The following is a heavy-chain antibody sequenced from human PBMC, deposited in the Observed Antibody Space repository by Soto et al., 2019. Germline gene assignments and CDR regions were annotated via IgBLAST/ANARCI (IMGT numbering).Heavy chain of an antibody. CDR2: IYWDDSK. CDR3: AHAYGGRSLY. CDR1: GFSLTTDRVG. D-gene: IGHD1-26*01. V-gene: IGHV2-5*02. J-gene: IGHJ4*02. Sequence: QITLKESGPTLVKPTQTLTLTCTFSGFSLTTDRVGVGWIRQPPGEAREWLAVIYWDDSKTYRPSLESRPTITKDTSKNQLAVTMTNTDSLDTATYYCAHAYGGRSLYWGQGTLVTVSS.